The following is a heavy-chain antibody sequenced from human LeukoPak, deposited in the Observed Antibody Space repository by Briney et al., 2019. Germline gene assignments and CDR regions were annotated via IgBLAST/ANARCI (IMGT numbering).Heavy chain of an antibody. V-gene: IGHV4-39*01. J-gene: IGHJ4*02. CDR3: ARQSGITIFGVVTPGALDY. Sequence: SETLSLTCTVSGGSISSSSYYWGWIRQPPGKGLEWIGSIYYSGSTYYNPSLKSRVTISVDTSKNQFSLKLSSVTAADTAVYYCARQSGITIFGVVTPGALDYWGQGTLVTVSS. CDR2: IYYSGST. CDR1: GGSISSSSYY. D-gene: IGHD3-3*01.